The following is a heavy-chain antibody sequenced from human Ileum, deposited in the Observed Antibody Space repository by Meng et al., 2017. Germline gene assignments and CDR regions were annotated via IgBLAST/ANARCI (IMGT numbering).Heavy chain of an antibody. CDR1: NGSLTNVNNY. CDR3: AREFYVDTAMVIDS. D-gene: IGHD5-18*01. J-gene: IGHJ4*02. V-gene: IGHV4-30-4*01. CDR2: IYYDGSS. Sequence: QVQLQASGPGLVKPSQTLSLTCSVSNGSLTNVNNYWTWIRQAPGQALEHIGYIYYDGSSYATPSLKSRVTMSIDTSTNQFSLRLDSVTAADTAVYYCAREFYVDTAMVIDSWGPGALVTVSS.